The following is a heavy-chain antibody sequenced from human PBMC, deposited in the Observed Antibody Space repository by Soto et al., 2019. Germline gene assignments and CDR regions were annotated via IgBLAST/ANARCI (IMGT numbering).Heavy chain of an antibody. V-gene: IGHV4-39*01. CDR2: IHYSGIS. D-gene: IGHD3-3*01. CDR1: GGSVSSGGYY. Sequence: QLQLQESGPGLVKPSETLSLICNVSGGSVSSGGYYWAWIRQPHGKGLEWIASIHYSGISYYNPSLKSKLLISLDTSKNQFSLNLNSVTAADTAVYYCARGNWNFDSWGQGTLVTVSS. J-gene: IGHJ4*02. CDR3: ARGNWNFDS.